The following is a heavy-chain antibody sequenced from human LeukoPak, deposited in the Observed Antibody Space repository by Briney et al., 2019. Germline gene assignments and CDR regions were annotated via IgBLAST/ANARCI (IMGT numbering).Heavy chain of an antibody. CDR2: ISSSGSSI. Sequence: GGSLRLSCAASGFTFSDYYMSWIRQAPGKGLECVSYISSSGSSIYYAGSVKGRFTISRDNARNSLHLQMNSLRAEDTAVYYCARGHHIAIPFDYWGQGSLVTVSS. J-gene: IGHJ4*02. D-gene: IGHD2-21*01. CDR1: GFTFSDYY. V-gene: IGHV3-11*01. CDR3: ARGHHIAIPFDY.